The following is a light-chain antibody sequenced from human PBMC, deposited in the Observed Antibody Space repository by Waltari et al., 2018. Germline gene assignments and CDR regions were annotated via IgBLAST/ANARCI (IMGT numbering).Light chain of an antibody. CDR1: QSVSSN. V-gene: IGKV3-15*01. J-gene: IGKJ3*01. CDR3: QQFINYPLT. CDR2: GAS. Sequence: EIVMTQSPATLSVSPGERATLSCRASQSVSSNLAWYQQKPGQAPRLLIYGASTRATGIPARFSGSGSGTEFTLTISSLQSEDFATYYCQQFINYPLTFGPGTTVDIK.